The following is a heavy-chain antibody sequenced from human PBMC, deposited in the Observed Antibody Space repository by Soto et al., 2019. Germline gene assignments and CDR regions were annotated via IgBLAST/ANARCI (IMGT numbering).Heavy chain of an antibody. J-gene: IGHJ4*01. CDR3: AGTSGYYFYDC. V-gene: IGHV1-3*01. Sequence: SVKVACKASGDTFSSYTISWVRQAPGQGLEWMGRINAGHGNTKYAQKFQGRVTITRDKTASTAYMELSSLRSEDTAVYYCAGTSGYYFYDCWGHGTLVTVSS. CDR1: GDTFSSYT. CDR2: INAGHGNT. D-gene: IGHD3-3*01.